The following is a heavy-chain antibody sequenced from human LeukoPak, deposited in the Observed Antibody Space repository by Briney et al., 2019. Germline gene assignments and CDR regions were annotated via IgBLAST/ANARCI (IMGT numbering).Heavy chain of an antibody. CDR3: ARVLTTVTPYFDY. J-gene: IGHJ4*02. Sequence: GESLKISCKGSGYSFTSYWIGWVRQMPGKGLEWMGIIYPGDSDTRYGPSFQGQVTISADKSISTAYLQWSSLKASDTAVYYCARVLTTVTPYFDYWGQGTLVTVSS. V-gene: IGHV5-51*01. D-gene: IGHD4-17*01. CDR1: GYSFTSYW. CDR2: IYPGDSDT.